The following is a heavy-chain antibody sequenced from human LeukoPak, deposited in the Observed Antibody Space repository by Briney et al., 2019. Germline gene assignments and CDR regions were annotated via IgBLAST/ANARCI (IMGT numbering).Heavy chain of an antibody. J-gene: IGHJ4*02. CDR3: ARGRRGYSYGVFDY. Sequence: SETLSLTCAVYGESFSGYYWSWLRQPPGKGLEWIGEINHSGSTNYNPSLKSRVTISVDTSKNQFSLKLSSVTAADTAVYYCARGRRGYSYGVFDYWGQGTLVTVSS. V-gene: IGHV4-34*01. CDR1: GESFSGYY. CDR2: INHSGST. D-gene: IGHD5-18*01.